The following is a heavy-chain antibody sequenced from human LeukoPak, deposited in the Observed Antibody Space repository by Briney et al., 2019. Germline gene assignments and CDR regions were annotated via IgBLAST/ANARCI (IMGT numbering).Heavy chain of an antibody. CDR2: ISYDGSNK. CDR3: ARAKKGGIAVAGTYYFDY. D-gene: IGHD6-19*01. CDR1: GFTFSSYG. Sequence: GGSLRLSCAASGFTFSSYGMHWVRQAPGKGLEWVAVISYDGSNKYYADSVKGRFTIPRDNSKNTLYLQMNSLRAEDTAVYYCARAKKGGIAVAGTYYFDYWGQGTLVTVSS. V-gene: IGHV3-30*03. J-gene: IGHJ4*02.